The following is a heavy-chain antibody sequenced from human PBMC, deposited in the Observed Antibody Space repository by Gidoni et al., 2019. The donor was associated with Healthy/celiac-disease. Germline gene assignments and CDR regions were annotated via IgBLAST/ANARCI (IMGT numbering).Heavy chain of an antibody. J-gene: IGHJ6*02. D-gene: IGHD6-13*01. Sequence: EVQLLESGGGLVQPGGSLRLSCAASGFTFSRYAMRWVRQAPGKGLEWVSAISGSGGSTYYADSVKGRFTISRDNSKNTLYLQMNSLRAEDTAVYYCAKDRLLGIAAAGTRDGMDVWGQGTTVTVSS. CDR3: AKDRLLGIAAAGTRDGMDV. CDR2: ISGSGGST. V-gene: IGHV3-23*01. CDR1: GFTFSRYA.